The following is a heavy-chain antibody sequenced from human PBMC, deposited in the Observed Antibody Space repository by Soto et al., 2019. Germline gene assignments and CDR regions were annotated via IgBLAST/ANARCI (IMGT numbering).Heavy chain of an antibody. CDR3: ARGWSSAAGEPHFDY. J-gene: IGHJ4*02. Sequence: VSVKVSCKASGYTFTGYYIHWVRQAPGQGLEWMGWINPNSGDTNYVQKFRGRVTMTSDTSITTAYMELSGLRFDDTAVYYCARGWSSAAGEPHFDYWGQGTLVTVSS. D-gene: IGHD6-13*01. CDR2: INPNSGDT. CDR1: GYTFTGYY. V-gene: IGHV1-2*02.